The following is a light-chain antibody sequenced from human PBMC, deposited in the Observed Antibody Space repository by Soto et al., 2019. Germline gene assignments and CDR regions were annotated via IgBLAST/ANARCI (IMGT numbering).Light chain of an antibody. CDR1: SSDVGAYNS. J-gene: IGLJ1*01. CDR2: EVS. V-gene: IGLV2-14*01. Sequence: QSVLTQPASVSGSPGQSITISCTGTSSDVGAYNSVSWYQQHPGKAPKLMIYEVSNRPSGVSNRFSGSKSGNTASLTISGLQAEDEPDYYCSSYTSSSTRVFGSGTKVTVL. CDR3: SSYTSSSTRV.